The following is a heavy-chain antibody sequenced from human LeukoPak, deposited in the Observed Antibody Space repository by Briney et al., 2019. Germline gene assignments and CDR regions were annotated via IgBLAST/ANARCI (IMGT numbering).Heavy chain of an antibody. V-gene: IGHV3-23*01. J-gene: IGHJ4*02. D-gene: IGHD2-15*01. CDR2: ISHSGGRT. CDR3: ARALFQYCSGGSCYPGH. Sequence: QPGGSLRLSCAASGFTFNNYAMTWVRQAPGKGLEWVSTISHSGGRTYYADSLEGRFAISRDNSKNTLFLQMNSLRAEDTAVYYCARALFQYCSGGSCYPGHWGQGTLVTVSS. CDR1: GFTFNNYA.